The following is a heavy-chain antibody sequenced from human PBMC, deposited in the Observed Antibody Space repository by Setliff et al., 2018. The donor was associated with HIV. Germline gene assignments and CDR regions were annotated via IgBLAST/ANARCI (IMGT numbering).Heavy chain of an antibody. J-gene: IGHJ5*02. CDR2: IYPGDSDT. D-gene: IGHD3-22*01. Sequence: GESLKISCKASGYRFTSYWIAWVRQMPGKGLEWMGIIYPGDSDTRYSPSFQGQVTISVDKSLDSAYRQWNTLKASDTAMYYCARSNRGYDSRGFYRENWFDPWGQGTQVTVSS. CDR1: GYRFTSYW. V-gene: IGHV5-51*01. CDR3: ARSNRGYDSRGFYRENWFDP.